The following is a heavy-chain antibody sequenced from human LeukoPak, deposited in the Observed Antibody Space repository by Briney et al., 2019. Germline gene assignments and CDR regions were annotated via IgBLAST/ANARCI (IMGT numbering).Heavy chain of an antibody. CDR3: ARDYYESSGYYPWNY. D-gene: IGHD3-22*01. V-gene: IGHV3-30*02. CDR2: IRYDGINK. J-gene: IGHJ4*02. CDR1: RFTFSSYG. Sequence: AGGSLRLSCAASRFTFSSYGMHWVRQAPGKGLEWVAFIRYDGINKYYADSVKGRFTISRDNSKNTLYLQMNSLRAEDTAVYYCARDYYESSGYYPWNYWGQGTLVTVSS.